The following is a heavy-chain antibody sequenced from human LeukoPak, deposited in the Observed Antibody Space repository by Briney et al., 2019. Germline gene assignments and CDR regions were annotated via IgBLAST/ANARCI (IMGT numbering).Heavy chain of an antibody. CDR2: IYYSGST. Sequence: SETLSLTCTVSGGSISSYYWSWIRQPPGKGLEWIGYIYYSGSTNYNPSLKSRVTISVDTSKNQFSLKLSSVTVADTAVYYCAREGLQFRYFDYWGQGTLVTVSS. CDR1: GGSISSYY. J-gene: IGHJ4*02. CDR3: AREGLQFRYFDY. D-gene: IGHD5-24*01. V-gene: IGHV4-59*01.